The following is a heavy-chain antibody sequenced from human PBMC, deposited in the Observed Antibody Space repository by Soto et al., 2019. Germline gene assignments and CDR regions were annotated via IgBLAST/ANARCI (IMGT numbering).Heavy chain of an antibody. CDR1: GFTFSSYG. D-gene: IGHD6-19*01. V-gene: IGHV3-30*18. CDR3: AKDRGGSGWYGDAFDI. CDR2: ISYDGSNK. Sequence: QVQLVESGGGVVQPGRSLRLSCAASGFTFSSYGMHWVRQAPGKGLEWVAVISYDGSNKYYADSVKGRFTISRDNSKNTLYLKMNSLRAEDTAVYYCAKDRGGSGWYGDAFDIWGQGTMVTVSS. J-gene: IGHJ3*02.